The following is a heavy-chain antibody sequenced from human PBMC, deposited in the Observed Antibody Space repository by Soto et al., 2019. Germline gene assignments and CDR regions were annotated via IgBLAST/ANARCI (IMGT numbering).Heavy chain of an antibody. J-gene: IGHJ3*02. Sequence: ASVKVSCKASGYTFTSYDINWVRQATGQGLEWMGWMNPNSGNTGYAQKFQGRVTMTRNTSISTAYMELSSLRSEDTAVYYCARGLSIAARPGSAVYAFDIWGQGTMVTVSS. CDR1: GYTFTSYD. CDR2: MNPNSGNT. D-gene: IGHD6-6*01. V-gene: IGHV1-8*01. CDR3: ARGLSIAARPGSAVYAFDI.